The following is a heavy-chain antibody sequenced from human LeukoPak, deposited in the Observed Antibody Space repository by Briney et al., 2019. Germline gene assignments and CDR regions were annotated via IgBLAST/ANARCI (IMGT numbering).Heavy chain of an antibody. CDR1: GFTFSSYA. CDR2: IWYDGSNK. J-gene: IGHJ6*02. V-gene: IGHV3-33*08. CDR3: AREGQLPPLYYYYYGMDV. Sequence: GGSLRLSCAASGFTFSSYAMHWVRQAPGKGLEWVAVIWYDGSNKYYADSVKGRFTISRDNSKNTLYLQMNSLRAEDTAVYYCAREGQLPPLYYYYYGMDVWGQGTTVTVSS. D-gene: IGHD2-2*01.